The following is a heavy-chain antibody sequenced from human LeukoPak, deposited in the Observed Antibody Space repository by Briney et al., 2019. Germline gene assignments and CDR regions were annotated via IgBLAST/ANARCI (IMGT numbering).Heavy chain of an antibody. CDR2: ISSSSSYI. CDR1: GFTFSSYS. J-gene: IGHJ4*02. Sequence: GGSLRLSCAASGFTFSSYSMNWVRQAPGKGLEWVSSISSSSSYIYYADSVKGRFTISRDDAKNSLYLQMNSLRAEDTAVYYCAREQYSSSSFADYWGQGTLVTVSS. V-gene: IGHV3-21*01. CDR3: AREQYSSSSFADY. D-gene: IGHD6-6*01.